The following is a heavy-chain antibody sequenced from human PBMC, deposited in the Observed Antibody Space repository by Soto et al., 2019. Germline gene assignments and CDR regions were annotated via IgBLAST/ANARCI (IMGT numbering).Heavy chain of an antibody. CDR1: GFTFSDHY. V-gene: IGHV3-72*01. Sequence: GGSLRLSCAASGFTFSDHYLDWVRQAPGKGLEWIGRTRNKANSYTTEYAASVKGRFTISRDDSKNSLYLQMNSLKTEDTAVYYCTRAGAYNCLAYWGQGTLVTVSS. J-gene: IGHJ4*02. CDR3: TRAGAYNCLAY. CDR2: TRNKANSYTT. D-gene: IGHD4-17*01.